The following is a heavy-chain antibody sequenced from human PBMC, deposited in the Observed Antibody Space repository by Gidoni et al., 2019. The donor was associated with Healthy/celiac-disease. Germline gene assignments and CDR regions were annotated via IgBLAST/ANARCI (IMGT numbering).Heavy chain of an antibody. J-gene: IGHJ4*02. CDR2: ISGSGGST. Sequence: EVQLLESGGGLVQPGGSLNLSCPASGFTFSRYALSWVRQAPGKGLEWVSAISGSGGSTYYADSVKGRFTISRDNSKNTLYLQMNSLRAEDTAVYYCAKDRRYCSGGSCYAMEVFDYWGQGTLVTVSS. V-gene: IGHV3-23*01. CDR3: AKDRRYCSGGSCYAMEVFDY. D-gene: IGHD2-15*01. CDR1: GFTFSRYA.